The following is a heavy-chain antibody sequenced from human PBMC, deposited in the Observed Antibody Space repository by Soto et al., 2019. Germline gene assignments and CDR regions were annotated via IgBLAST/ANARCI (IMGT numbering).Heavy chain of an antibody. CDR3: AREGYCSGGSCPRNYYYYYYGMDV. CDR2: IYYSGST. V-gene: IGHV4-31*03. J-gene: IGHJ6*02. Sequence: QVQLQESGPGLVKPSQTLSLTCTVSGGSISSGGYYWSWIRQHPGKGLEWIGYIYYSGSTYYNPSLKSRVTISVDPSKNQFSLKLSSVTAADTAVYYCAREGYCSGGSCPRNYYYYYYGMDVWGQGTTVTVSS. CDR1: GGSISSGGYY. D-gene: IGHD2-15*01.